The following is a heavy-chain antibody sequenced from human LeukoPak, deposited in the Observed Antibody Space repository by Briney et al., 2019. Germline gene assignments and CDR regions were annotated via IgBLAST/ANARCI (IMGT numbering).Heavy chain of an antibody. V-gene: IGHV4-59*10. CDR1: GGSISSYF. CDR3: ARYFSLGGSDYSVAFDI. D-gene: IGHD2-21*01. Sequence: SETLSLTCTVYGGSISSYFWSWIRQPAGKGLEWIGRLHSSGSTYYNPSLMSRVTMSVDTSKNQFSLKLRSVTAADTAVYYCARYFSLGGSDYSVAFDIWGQGTMVTVSS. J-gene: IGHJ3*02. CDR2: LHSSGST.